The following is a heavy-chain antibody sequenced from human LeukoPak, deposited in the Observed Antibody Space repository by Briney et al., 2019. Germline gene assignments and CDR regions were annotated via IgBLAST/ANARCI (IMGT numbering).Heavy chain of an antibody. CDR2: INRNSGGT. J-gene: IGHJ2*01. D-gene: IGHD4-17*01. CDR1: GYTFSGYY. Sequence: ASVKVSCKASGYTFSGYYMHWVRQAPGQGLEWMGWINRNSGGTNYAQKFQGRVTMTRDTSISTAYMELSRLRSDDTAVYYCARSPDYGDYTSDWYFDLWGRGTLVTVSS. CDR3: ARSPDYGDYTSDWYFDL. V-gene: IGHV1-2*02.